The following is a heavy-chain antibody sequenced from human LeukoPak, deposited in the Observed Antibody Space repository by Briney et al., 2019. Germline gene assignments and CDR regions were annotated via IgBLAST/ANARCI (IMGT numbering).Heavy chain of an antibody. D-gene: IGHD2-2*01. J-gene: IGHJ5*02. V-gene: IGHV1-2*02. CDR2: INPNSGGT. CDR3: ARGPDCSSTSCYLDWFDP. Sequence: ASVKVSCKASGYTFSRYGISWVRQAPGQGLEWMGWINPNSGGTNYAQKFQGRVTMTRDTSISTAYMELSRLRSDDTAVYYCARGPDCSSTSCYLDWFDPWGQGTLVTVSS. CDR1: GYTFSRYG.